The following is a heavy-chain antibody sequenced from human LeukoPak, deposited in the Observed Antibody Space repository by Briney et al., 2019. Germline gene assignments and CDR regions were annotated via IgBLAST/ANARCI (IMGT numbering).Heavy chain of an antibody. V-gene: IGHV3-15*01. D-gene: IGHD3/OR15-3a*01. CDR2: IKSVTGGGTT. CDR3: TWPGRTFDY. CDR1: GFSFSKAW. J-gene: IGHJ4*02. Sequence: GGSLRLPCEGSGFSFSKAWMSWARRAPGKGVEWVGRIKSVTGGGTTDYAAPVKGRFTITRDDSNNILHLQMSSLKTEDTAVYYCTWPGRTFDYWGQGTLVTVSS.